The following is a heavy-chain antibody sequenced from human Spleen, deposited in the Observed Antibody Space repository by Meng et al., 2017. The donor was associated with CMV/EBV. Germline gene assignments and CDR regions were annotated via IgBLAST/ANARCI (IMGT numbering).Heavy chain of an antibody. CDR1: GYTFTGYF. J-gene: IGHJ5*01. CDR2: NSPYSGVT. V-gene: IGHV1-2*02. Sequence: KASGYTFTGYFVLWVRQAPEQGLEWMGWNSPYSGVTRFAQKFKGRVTMTTDMSIHTAYMQLSSLTFDDTAVYYCARSYSGSSWFDYWGQGTLVTVSS. CDR3: ARSYSGSSWFDY. D-gene: IGHD6-13*01.